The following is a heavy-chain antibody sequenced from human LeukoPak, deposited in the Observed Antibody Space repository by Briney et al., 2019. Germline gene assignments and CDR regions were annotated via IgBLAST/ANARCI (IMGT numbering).Heavy chain of an antibody. Sequence: SGRSLRLSCAASGFTLSSGAMSWVRQAPGKGLEWVSGMSGSGDTTYYADSVKGRFTISRDNSKHTLYLQMNSLRVEDTAVYYCARKPRNGGNPYFHYWGQGTLVTVSS. CDR1: GFTLSSGA. J-gene: IGHJ4*02. CDR3: ARKPRNGGNPYFHY. D-gene: IGHD4-23*01. V-gene: IGHV3-23*01. CDR2: MSGSGDTT.